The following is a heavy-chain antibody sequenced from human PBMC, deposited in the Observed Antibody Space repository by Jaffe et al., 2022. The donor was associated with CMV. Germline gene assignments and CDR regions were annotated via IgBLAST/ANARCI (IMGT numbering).Heavy chain of an antibody. J-gene: IGHJ3*02. CDR1: GYTFTSYA. D-gene: IGHD6-13*01. V-gene: IGHV1-3*01. CDR3: ARAPRGSSWYGFAFDI. Sequence: QVQLVQSGAEVKKPGASVKVSCKASGYTFTSYAMHWVRQAPGQRLEWMGWINAGNGNTKYSQKFQGRVTITRDTSASTAYMELSSLRSEDTAVYYCARAPRGSSWYGFAFDIWGQGTMVTVSS. CDR2: INAGNGNT.